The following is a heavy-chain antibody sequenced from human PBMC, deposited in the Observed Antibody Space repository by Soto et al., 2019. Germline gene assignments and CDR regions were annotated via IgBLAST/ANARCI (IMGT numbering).Heavy chain of an antibody. CDR1: GFPFSSXS. CDR3: ARECPREYDFWSSRYGMDV. J-gene: IGHJ6*02. Sequence: LXLXCAASGFPFSSXSMSWVRQAPGKGLEWVANIKQDGSEKYYVDSVKGRFTISRDNANNSLYVQMNSLRAEGAAFYYCARECPREYDFWSSRYGMDVWGQGTTGTVSS. V-gene: IGHV3-7*01. CDR2: IKQDGSEK. D-gene: IGHD3-3*01.